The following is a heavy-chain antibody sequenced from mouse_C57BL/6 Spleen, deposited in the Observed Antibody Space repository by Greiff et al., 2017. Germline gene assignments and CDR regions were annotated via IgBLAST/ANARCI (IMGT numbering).Heavy chain of an antibody. D-gene: IGHD2-1*01. CDR1: GYTFTDYN. CDR2: INPNNGST. V-gene: IGHV1-22*01. J-gene: IGHJ3*01. CDR3: AREGVYGNYAAY. Sequence: EVQLQQSGPELVKPGASVKMSCKASGYTFTDYNMHWVKQSHGKSLEWIGYINPNNGSTSYNQKFKGQATLTVNKASSTAYMELRSLTSEDSAVYYCAREGVYGNYAAYWGQGTLVTVSA.